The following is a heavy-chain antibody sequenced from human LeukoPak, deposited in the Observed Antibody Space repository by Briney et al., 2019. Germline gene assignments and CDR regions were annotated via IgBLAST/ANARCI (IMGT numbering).Heavy chain of an antibody. CDR2: ISASGSST. Sequence: GGSLRLYCAAPGFTFSRYAMGWVRQAPGKGLEWVSSISASGSSTYYADSVKGRFTISRDNSKNTLYLQMSSLRAEDTAIYYCAKDLRGYTYGLGYWGQGTLVTVSS. J-gene: IGHJ4*02. V-gene: IGHV3-23*01. CDR1: GFTFSRYA. CDR3: AKDLRGYTYGLGY. D-gene: IGHD5-18*01.